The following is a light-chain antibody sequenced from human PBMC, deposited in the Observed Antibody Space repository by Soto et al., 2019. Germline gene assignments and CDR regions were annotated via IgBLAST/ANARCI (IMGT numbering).Light chain of an antibody. CDR1: QSISSY. Sequence: DIQMTQSPSSLSASVGDRVTITCRASQSISSYLNWYQQKPGKAPKLLIYAASSLQSGVPSRFSGSGSGTDFTLTISSLQPEDFATYYGQQSYSTPLTFGPGTKVYIK. V-gene: IGKV1-39*01. CDR2: AAS. J-gene: IGKJ3*01. CDR3: QQSYSTPLT.